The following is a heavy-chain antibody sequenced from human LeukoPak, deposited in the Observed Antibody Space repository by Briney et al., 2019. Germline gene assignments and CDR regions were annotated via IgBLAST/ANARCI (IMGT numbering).Heavy chain of an antibody. V-gene: IGHV3-74*01. J-gene: IGHJ4*02. D-gene: IGHD3-22*01. CDR3: VRADYYYFRY. CDR2: IYSDRSNT. CDR1: GFTFSSYW. Sequence: GGSLRLSCAASGFTFSSYWMLWVRQAPGKGLVWVSRIYSDRSNTIYADSVKGRFSISRDNAKNTLYLQMNSLRAEDTAVYYCVRADYYYFRYWGQGTLVTVSS.